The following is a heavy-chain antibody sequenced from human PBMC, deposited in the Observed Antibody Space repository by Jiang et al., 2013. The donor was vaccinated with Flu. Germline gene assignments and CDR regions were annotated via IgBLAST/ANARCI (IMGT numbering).Heavy chain of an antibody. D-gene: IGHD6-13*01. V-gene: IGHV3-23*01. CDR1: GFTFSSYA. CDR3: AKGRWGIADFDY. Sequence: RLSCAASGFTFSSYAMSWVRQAPGKGLEWVSAISGSGGSTYYADSVKGRFTISRDNSKNTLYLQMNSLRAEDAAVYYCAKGRWGIADFDYWGQGTLVTVSS. CDR2: ISGSGGST. J-gene: IGHJ4*02.